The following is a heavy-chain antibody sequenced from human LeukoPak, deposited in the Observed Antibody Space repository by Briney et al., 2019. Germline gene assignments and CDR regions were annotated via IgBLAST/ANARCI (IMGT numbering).Heavy chain of an antibody. J-gene: IGHJ6*02. CDR3: AKVSVRSSGYYTKADYYYYYGMDV. V-gene: IGHV3-23*01. CDR2: ISASGHYT. CDR1: GFTFSNSA. Sequence: GGSLRLSCEASGFTFSNSAMSWVRQAPGKGLEWVSGISASGHYTYNADSAKGRFTISRDNSKNTLYLQMNSLRAEDTAVYYCAKVSVRSSGYYTKADYYYYYGMDVWGQGTTVTVSS. D-gene: IGHD3-22*01.